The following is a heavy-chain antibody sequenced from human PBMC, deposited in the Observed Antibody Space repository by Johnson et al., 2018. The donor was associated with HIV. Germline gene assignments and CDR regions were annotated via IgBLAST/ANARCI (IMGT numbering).Heavy chain of an antibody. J-gene: IGHJ3*02. Sequence: VESGGGVVQPGRSLRLSCAASGFTFSNYAMHWVRQAPGKGLEWVAVISYDGSNKYYADSVKGRFTISRDNSKNTLYLQMNSLRAEETAVYYCARDRPSGSYYVDAFDIWGQGTMVTVSS. CDR2: ISYDGSNK. V-gene: IGHV3-30*04. CDR1: GFTFSNYA. CDR3: ARDRPSGSYYVDAFDI. D-gene: IGHD1-26*01.